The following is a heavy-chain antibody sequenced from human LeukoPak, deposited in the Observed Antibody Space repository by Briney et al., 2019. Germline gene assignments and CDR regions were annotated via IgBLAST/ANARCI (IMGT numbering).Heavy chain of an antibody. Sequence: PSETLSLTCTVSRGSISSYYWSWIRQPPGKGLEWIGYIYYSGSTNYNPSLTSRVTISVDTSKNQFSLKLSSVTAADTAVYYCAREGYCSGGSCYSGASDWFDPWGQGTLVTVSS. J-gene: IGHJ5*02. CDR2: IYYSGST. CDR1: RGSISSYY. V-gene: IGHV4-59*01. D-gene: IGHD2-15*01. CDR3: AREGYCSGGSCYSGASDWFDP.